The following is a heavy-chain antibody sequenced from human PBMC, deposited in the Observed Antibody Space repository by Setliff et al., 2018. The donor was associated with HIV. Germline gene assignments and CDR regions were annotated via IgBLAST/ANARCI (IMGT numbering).Heavy chain of an antibody. V-gene: IGHV3-48*03. CDR1: GFTFSNYE. CDR3: AREATPRHSSGWVYFDY. D-gene: IGHD6-19*01. CDR2: ITGSGDTI. Sequence: PGGSLRLSCAASGFTFSNYEMSWVRQAPGKGPEWVSYITGSGDTIYYADSVKGRFTMSRDNAKDSVYLQMNTLRVEDTAVYYCAREATPRHSSGWVYFDYWVQGMMVTVSS. J-gene: IGHJ4*02.